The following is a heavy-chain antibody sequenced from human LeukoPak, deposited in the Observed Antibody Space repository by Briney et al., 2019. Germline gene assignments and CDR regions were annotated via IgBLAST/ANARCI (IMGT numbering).Heavy chain of an antibody. V-gene: IGHV1-46*01. CDR2: INPSGGST. Sequence: ASVKVSCKASGYTFSNYYMHWVRQAPGQGLEWMGIINPSGGSTSYAQKFQGRVTMTRDTPTSTVYMELSSLRSEDTAVYYCARAVAGLGWDYWGQGTLVTVSS. D-gene: IGHD6-19*01. CDR3: ARAVAGLGWDY. CDR1: GYTFSNYY. J-gene: IGHJ4*02.